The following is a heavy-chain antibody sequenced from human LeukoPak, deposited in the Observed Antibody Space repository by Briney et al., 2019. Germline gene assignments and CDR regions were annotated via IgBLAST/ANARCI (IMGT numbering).Heavy chain of an antibody. D-gene: IGHD5-18*01. V-gene: IGHV4-34*01. CDR2: INHSGST. CDR1: GGSFSGYY. CDR3: ASGYSYGYDNWFDP. J-gene: IGHJ5*02. Sequence: SSETLSLTCAVYGGSFSGYYWSWIRQPPGKGLEWIGEINHSGSTNYNPSLKSRVTISVDTSKNQFSLKLSSVTAADTAVYYCASGYSYGYDNWFDPWGQGTLVTVSS.